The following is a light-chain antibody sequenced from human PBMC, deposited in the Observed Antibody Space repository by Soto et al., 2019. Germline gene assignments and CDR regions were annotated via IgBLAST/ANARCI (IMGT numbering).Light chain of an antibody. J-gene: IGKJ4*01. V-gene: IGKV1-9*01. CDR2: DAS. CDR3: QQLNSYPSLT. CDR1: QGISNY. Sequence: DIQLTQSPSFLSASVGDRVTITCRASQGISNYLGWYQQKPGKAPKILIYDASTLQSGVPSRFSGSGSGTEVTLTTSSLQPEDFATYYCQQLNSYPSLTFGGGTKVEIK.